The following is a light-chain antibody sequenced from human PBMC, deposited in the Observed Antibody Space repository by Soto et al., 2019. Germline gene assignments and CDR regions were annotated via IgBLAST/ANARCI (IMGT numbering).Light chain of an antibody. J-gene: IGKJ1*01. CDR3: QQYNNWPPWT. CDR2: GAS. CDR1: QSVSSN. V-gene: IGKV3-15*01. Sequence: EIVLTQSPATLSVSPGGRATLSCRASQSVSSNLAWFQQKAGQAPRLLISGASTRATGIPARFSGSGSGTEFTLTISSLQSEDFAVYYCQQYNNWPPWTFGQGTKVEIK.